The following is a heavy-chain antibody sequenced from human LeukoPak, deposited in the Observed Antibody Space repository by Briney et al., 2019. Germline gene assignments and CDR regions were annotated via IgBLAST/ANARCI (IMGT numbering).Heavy chain of an antibody. CDR3: TRRAARWQFDL. J-gene: IGHJ2*01. D-gene: IGHD5-24*01. V-gene: IGHV3-9*01. CDR1: GFNFDYYA. CDR2: INWKTGNG. Sequence: GRSLRLSCAVSGFNFDYYAMHWVRQAPGRGLEWVSGINWKTGNGIYADSVKGRFTISRDNAKNSLYLQMSSLRAEDTALYYCTRRAARWQFDLWGRGTLLTVSS.